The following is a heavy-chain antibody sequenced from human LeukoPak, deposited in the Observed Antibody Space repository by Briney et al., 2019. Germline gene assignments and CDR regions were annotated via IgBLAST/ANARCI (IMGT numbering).Heavy chain of an antibody. Sequence: SETLSLTCTVSGGSISSYYWSWIRQPPGKGLEWIGYIYYSGSTNYNPSLKSRVTISVDTSKNQFSLKLSSVTAADTAVYYCARAQYYDILTGYYYYMDVWGKGTTVTVSS. CDR2: IYYSGST. D-gene: IGHD3-9*01. CDR1: GGSISSYY. V-gene: IGHV4-59*01. CDR3: ARAQYYDILTGYYYYMDV. J-gene: IGHJ6*03.